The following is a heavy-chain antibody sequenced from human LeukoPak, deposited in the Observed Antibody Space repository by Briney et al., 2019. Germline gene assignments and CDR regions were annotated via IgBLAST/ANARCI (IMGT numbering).Heavy chain of an antibody. CDR3: ARQGDTGSWYFDY. Sequence: PGGSLRLSCAASGFTFRSSWMHWVRQAPGKGLEWVAVISHDGSNQQYADSVKGQVTISRDNSKSTLYLQMASLRAGDTAVYYCARQGDTGSWYFDYWGQGTLVTVSS. V-gene: IGHV3-30-3*01. J-gene: IGHJ4*02. CDR2: ISHDGSNQ. CDR1: GFTFRSSW. D-gene: IGHD2-21*02.